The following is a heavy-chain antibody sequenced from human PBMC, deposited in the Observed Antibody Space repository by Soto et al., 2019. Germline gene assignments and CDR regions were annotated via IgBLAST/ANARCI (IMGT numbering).Heavy chain of an antibody. CDR3: ARLVVLRFLEEVMGGYYYMDV. CDR1: GYTFTSFW. J-gene: IGHJ6*03. CDR2: IYPGDSDT. V-gene: IGHV5-51*01. D-gene: IGHD3-3*01. Sequence: GESLKISCKGSGYTFTSFWIGWVRQMPGKGLEWMGIIYPGDSDTGYSPSFQGQVTISADKSINTAYLQWNSLKASDTAVYYCARLVVLRFLEEVMGGYYYMDVWGKGTTVTVSS.